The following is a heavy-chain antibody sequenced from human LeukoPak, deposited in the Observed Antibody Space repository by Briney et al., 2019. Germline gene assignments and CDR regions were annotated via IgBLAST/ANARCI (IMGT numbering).Heavy chain of an antibody. Sequence: GGPLRLSCAASGFTFSSYSMNWVRQAPGKGLEWVSSISSSSSYIYYADSVKGRFTISRDNAKNSLYLQMNSLRAEDTAVYYCARDNSNDFWSGYLSFAVYWGQGTLVTVSS. CDR2: ISSSSSYI. V-gene: IGHV3-21*01. J-gene: IGHJ4*02. D-gene: IGHD3-3*01. CDR1: GFTFSSYS. CDR3: ARDNSNDFWSGYLSFAVY.